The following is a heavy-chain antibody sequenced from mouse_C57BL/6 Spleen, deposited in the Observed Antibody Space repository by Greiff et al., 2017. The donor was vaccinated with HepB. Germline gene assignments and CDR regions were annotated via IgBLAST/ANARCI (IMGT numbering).Heavy chain of an antibody. CDR1: GFSLTSYG. Sequence: VQLQQSGPGLVQPSQSLSITCTVSGFSLTSYGVHWVRQSPGKGLEWLGVIWRGGSTDYNAAFMSRLSITKDNSKSQVFFKMNSLQADDTAIYYCAKEGITTVVADYAMDYWGQGTSVTVAS. J-gene: IGHJ4*01. CDR3: AKEGITTVVADYAMDY. V-gene: IGHV2-5*01. CDR2: IWRGGST. D-gene: IGHD1-1*01.